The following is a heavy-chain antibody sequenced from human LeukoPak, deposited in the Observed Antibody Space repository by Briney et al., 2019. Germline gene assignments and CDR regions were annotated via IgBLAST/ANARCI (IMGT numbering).Heavy chain of an antibody. Sequence: GGSLRLSCAASGFTFSSYGMLWVRQAPGKGLEWVAIISYDGSNEYYADSVKGRFTISRDNSKNTLYLQMNSLRPEDTAVYYCAKIHATYYFGSGSYMDVWGQGTTVTVSS. CDR1: GFTFSSYG. D-gene: IGHD3-10*01. CDR2: ISYDGSNE. CDR3: AKIHATYYFGSGSYMDV. J-gene: IGHJ6*03. V-gene: IGHV3-30*18.